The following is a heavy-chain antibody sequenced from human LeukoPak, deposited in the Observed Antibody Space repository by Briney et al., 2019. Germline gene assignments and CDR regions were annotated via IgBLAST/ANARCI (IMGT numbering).Heavy chain of an antibody. D-gene: IGHD1-1*01. Sequence: PGGSLRLSCAASGFTFSSNAMHWVRQVPGKGLEWVAIISYDGSNKYYADSVKGRFTISRDKSRNTLYLQMNSLRGEDTAVYYCAYYHVNEEPPTFWGQGTLVTVSS. J-gene: IGHJ4*02. CDR1: GFTFSSNA. CDR2: ISYDGSNK. V-gene: IGHV3-30*04. CDR3: AYYHVNEEPPTF.